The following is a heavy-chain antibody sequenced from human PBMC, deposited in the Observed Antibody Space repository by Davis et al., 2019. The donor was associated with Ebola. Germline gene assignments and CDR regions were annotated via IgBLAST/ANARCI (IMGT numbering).Heavy chain of an antibody. Sequence: AASVKVSCKASGYTFTSYGISWVRQAPGQGLEWMGWFSAYNGNTNYAQKIQGRVTMTTDTSTSTAYMELRSLRSDDTAVYYCAIDTEVVIIDYGMDVWGQGTTVTVSS. D-gene: IGHD3-3*01. CDR2: FSAYNGNT. CDR1: GYTFTSYG. V-gene: IGHV1-18*01. CDR3: AIDTEVVIIDYGMDV. J-gene: IGHJ6*02.